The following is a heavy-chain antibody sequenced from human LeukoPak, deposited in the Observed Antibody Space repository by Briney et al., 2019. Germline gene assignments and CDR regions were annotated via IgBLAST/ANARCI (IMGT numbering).Heavy chain of an antibody. CDR3: ARGFDD. V-gene: IGHV4-34*01. CDR2: INHSGST. J-gene: IGHJ4*02. Sequence: SETLSLTCAVYGGSFSGYYWSWIPQPPGKGLEWIGEINHSGSTNYNPSLKSRVTISVDTSKNQFSLKLSSVTAADTAVYYCARGFDDWGQGTLVTVSS. CDR1: GGSFSGYY.